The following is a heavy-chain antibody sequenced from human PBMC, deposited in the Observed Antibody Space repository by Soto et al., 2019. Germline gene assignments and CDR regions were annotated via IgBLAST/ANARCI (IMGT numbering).Heavy chain of an antibody. CDR3: ARDQSGALFDP. J-gene: IGHJ5*02. V-gene: IGHV3-33*01. CDR1: GSTFSSYG. CDR2: IWYDGSNK. Sequence: GGSLRLSCAASGSTFSSYGMHWVRQAPGKGLEWVAVIWYDGSNKYYADSVKGRFTISRDNSKNTLYLQMNSLRAEDTAVYYCARDQSGALFDPWGQGTLVTVSS. D-gene: IGHD2-15*01.